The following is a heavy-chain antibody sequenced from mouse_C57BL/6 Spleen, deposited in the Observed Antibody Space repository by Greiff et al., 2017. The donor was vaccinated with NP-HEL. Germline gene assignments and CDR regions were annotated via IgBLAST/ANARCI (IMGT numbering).Heavy chain of an antibody. V-gene: IGHV1-54*01. CDR2: INPGSGGT. J-gene: IGHJ2*01. Sequence: VQLQQSGAELVRPGTSVKVSCKASGYAFTNYLIAWVQQRPGQGLEWIGVINPGSGGTNYNEKFKGKATLTADKTSSTAYMQLSSLTSEDSAVYVCARSTTVVAPDYWGQGTTLTVSA. CDR1: GYAFTNYL. D-gene: IGHD1-1*01. CDR3: ARSTTVVAPDY.